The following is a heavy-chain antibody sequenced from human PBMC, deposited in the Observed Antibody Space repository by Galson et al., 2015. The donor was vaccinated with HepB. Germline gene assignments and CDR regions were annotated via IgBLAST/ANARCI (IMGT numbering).Heavy chain of an antibody. J-gene: IGHJ4*02. D-gene: IGHD3-10*01. CDR3: TRRAGVL. CDR2: IKPDGSEN. CDR1: GFSISTYW. V-gene: IGHV3-7*01. Sequence: SLRLSCAVSGFSISTYWLTWVRHAPGKGLECVAHIKPDGSENYYVDSVKGRFTISRDNARNSLYLQMNSLRAEDTAVYFCTRRAGVLWGQGTLVTVSS.